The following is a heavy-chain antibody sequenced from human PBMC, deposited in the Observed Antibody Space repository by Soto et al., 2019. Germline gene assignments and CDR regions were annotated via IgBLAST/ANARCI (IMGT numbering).Heavy chain of an antibody. CDR2: IYPGDSDT. Sequence: GESLKISCKGSGYTFNSYWIGWVRQMPGKGLEWMGIIYPGDSDTRYSPSFQGQVTISADMSITTAYLQWCSLKASDTAMYYCARAGGSSIWFNWFDPWGQGTLVTVSS. D-gene: IGHD6-13*01. CDR3: ARAGGSSIWFNWFDP. J-gene: IGHJ5*02. CDR1: GYTFNSYW. V-gene: IGHV5-51*01.